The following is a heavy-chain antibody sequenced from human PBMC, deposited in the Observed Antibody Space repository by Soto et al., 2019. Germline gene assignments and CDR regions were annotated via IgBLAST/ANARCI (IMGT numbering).Heavy chain of an antibody. J-gene: IGHJ4*02. CDR1: GFAFSDYS. D-gene: IGHD1-1*01. CDR3: ARGVNGDSDY. Sequence: GGSLRLSCAASGFAFSDYSMNWVRQAPGKGLEWVSSISSGSTYKYYADFVKGRFTISRDNARNTLDLQMNNLGVEDAAVYYCARGVNGDSDYWGQGTPVTVSS. V-gene: IGHV3-21*01. CDR2: ISSGSTYK.